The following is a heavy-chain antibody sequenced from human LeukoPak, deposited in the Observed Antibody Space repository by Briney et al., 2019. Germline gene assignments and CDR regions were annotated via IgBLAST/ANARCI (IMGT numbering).Heavy chain of an antibody. CDR2: IYYSGST. Sequence: SETLSLTCTVSGGSISSYYWSWIRQPPGKGLEWLGCIYYSGSTDYNPSLKSRVTISVDRSKNQFSLKLSSVTAADTAVYYCARLKWGYCSGGSCYNWFDPWGQGTLVTVSS. CDR3: ARLKWGYCSGGSCYNWFDP. CDR1: GGSISSYY. J-gene: IGHJ5*02. D-gene: IGHD2-15*01. V-gene: IGHV4-59*12.